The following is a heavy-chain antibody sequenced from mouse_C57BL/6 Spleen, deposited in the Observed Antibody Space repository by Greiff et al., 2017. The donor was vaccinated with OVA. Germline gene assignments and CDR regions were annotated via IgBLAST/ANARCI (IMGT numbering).Heavy chain of an antibody. V-gene: IGHV5-16*01. J-gene: IGHJ3*01. CDR1: GFTFSDYY. CDR3: ARGGSYSTPWFAY. D-gene: IGHD2-5*01. Sequence: EVKLVESEGGLVQPGSSMKLSCTASGFTFSDYYMAWVRQVPEKGLEWVANINYDGSSTYYLDSLKSRFIISRDNAKNILYLQMSSLKSEDTATYYCARGGSYSTPWFAYWGQGTLVTVSA. CDR2: INYDGSST.